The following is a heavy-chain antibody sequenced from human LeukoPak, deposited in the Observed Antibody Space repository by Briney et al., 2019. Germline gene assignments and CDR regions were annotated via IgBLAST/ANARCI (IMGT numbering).Heavy chain of an antibody. D-gene: IGHD1-26*01. Sequence: SETLSLTCTVSGGSISSYYWSWIRQPPGKGLEWIGYIYYSGSTNYNPSLKSRVTISVDTSKNQFSLKLSSVTAADTAVYYCARRGRGLGHWFDPWGQGTLVTVSS. CDR3: ARRGRGLGHWFDP. J-gene: IGHJ5*02. CDR1: GGSISSYY. V-gene: IGHV4-59*12. CDR2: IYYSGST.